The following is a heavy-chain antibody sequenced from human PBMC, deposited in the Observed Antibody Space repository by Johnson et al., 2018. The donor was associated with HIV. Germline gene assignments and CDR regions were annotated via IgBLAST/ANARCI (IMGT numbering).Heavy chain of an antibody. CDR1: GFTFSDYY. Sequence: QVQLVESGGGLVKPGGSLRLSCAASGFTFSDYYMNWIRQAPGKGLEWVSYIGSGGTTIYSADSVKGRFTSSRDNAMNSLYLQMNSLRADDTAVYYCARFEGFITTLRVVGDAFDIWGQGTMVTVSS. D-gene: IGHD3-10*01. V-gene: IGHV3-11*04. CDR2: IGSGGTTI. J-gene: IGHJ3*02. CDR3: ARFEGFITTLRVVGDAFDI.